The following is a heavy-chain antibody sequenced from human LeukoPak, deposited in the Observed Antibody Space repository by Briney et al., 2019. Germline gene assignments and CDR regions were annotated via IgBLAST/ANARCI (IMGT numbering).Heavy chain of an antibody. CDR1: GFTFSSYA. J-gene: IGHJ4*02. CDR2: ISFDGGNK. CDR3: ARDGVQQWLSYYFEY. V-gene: IGHV3-30*04. Sequence: PGGSLRLSCAASGFTFSSYAMHWVRQAPGKGLEWVAVISFDGGNKYYADSVKGRFTSSRDNSKNTLYLQMNSLRPEGTAVYYCARDGVQQWLSYYFEYWGQGTLVTVSS. D-gene: IGHD5-18*01.